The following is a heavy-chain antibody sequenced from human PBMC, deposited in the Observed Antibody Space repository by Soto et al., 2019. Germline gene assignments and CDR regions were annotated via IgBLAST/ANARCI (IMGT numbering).Heavy chain of an antibody. CDR2: ISGSGGST. V-gene: IGHV3-23*01. J-gene: IGHJ4*02. CDR3: AKGMYDYGAYFDF. Sequence: EVQLLESGGGLVQPGGSLRLSCAASGFTFYNYDMNWVRQAPGKGLEWVSGISGSGGSTSYADSVNGRFTISKHNSKNTVYLQMSSLRAEDTAVYYCAKGMYDYGAYFDFWGRGTLVTVSS. CDR1: GFTFYNYD. D-gene: IGHD4-17*01.